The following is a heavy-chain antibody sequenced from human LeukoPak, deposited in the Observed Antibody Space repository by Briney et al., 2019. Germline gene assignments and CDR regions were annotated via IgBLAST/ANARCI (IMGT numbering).Heavy chain of an antibody. CDR1: GGSISSYY. D-gene: IGHD3-22*01. Sequence: SETLSLTCTVSGGSISSYYWSWVRQPPGKGLEWIGYIYYSGSTNYNPSLKSRVTISVDTSKNQFSLKLSSVTAADTAVYYCAREDYTMMIDYWGQGTLVTVSS. J-gene: IGHJ4*02. CDR3: AREDYTMMIDY. V-gene: IGHV4-59*01. CDR2: IYYSGST.